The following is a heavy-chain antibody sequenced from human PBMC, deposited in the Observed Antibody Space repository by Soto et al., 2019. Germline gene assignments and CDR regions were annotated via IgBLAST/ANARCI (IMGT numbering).Heavy chain of an antibody. D-gene: IGHD6-6*01. CDR1: GFTFSDYY. CDR3: ASLDSSSSSGFCDY. CDR2: ISSSGSTI. J-gene: IGHJ4*02. V-gene: IGHV3-11*01. Sequence: PGGSLRLSCAASGFTFSDYYMSWIRQAPGKGLEWVSYISSSGSTIYYADAVKGRFTISRDNAKNSLYLQMNSLRAEDTAVYYCASLDSSSSSGFCDYWGQGTLVTVSS.